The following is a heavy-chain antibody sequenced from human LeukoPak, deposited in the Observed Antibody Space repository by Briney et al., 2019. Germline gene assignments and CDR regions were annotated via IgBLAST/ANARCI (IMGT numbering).Heavy chain of an antibody. CDR2: VFHSGNT. V-gene: IGHV4-38-2*02. Sequence: PSETLSLTCTVSGYSISSTYYWGWIRQPPGKGLEWVGSVFHSGNTYYNPSLKSRLTISAGTSKNQFSLTLTSVTAADTAVYYCARQNYGAAPLRYWGQGTLVTVSS. CDR1: GYSISSTYY. J-gene: IGHJ4*02. D-gene: IGHD4/OR15-4a*01. CDR3: ARQNYGAAPLRY.